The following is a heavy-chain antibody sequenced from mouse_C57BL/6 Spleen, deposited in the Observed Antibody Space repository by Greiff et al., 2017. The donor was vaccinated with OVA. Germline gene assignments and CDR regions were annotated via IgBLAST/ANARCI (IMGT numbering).Heavy chain of an antibody. J-gene: IGHJ2*01. D-gene: IGHD3-2*02. CDR1: GYTFTDYY. CDR3: ARGDSSGPYFDY. Sequence: QVQLQQSGPELVKPGASVKISCKASGYTFTDYYINWVKQRPGQGLEWIGWIFPGSGSTYYNEKFKGKATLTVDKSSGTAYMLLSSLTSEDSAVYFCARGDSSGPYFDYWGQGTTLTVSS. CDR2: IFPGSGST. V-gene: IGHV1-75*01.